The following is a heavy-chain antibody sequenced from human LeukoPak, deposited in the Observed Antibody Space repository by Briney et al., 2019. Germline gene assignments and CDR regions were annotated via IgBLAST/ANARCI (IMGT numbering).Heavy chain of an antibody. CDR1: GHSIINSYY. CDR3: ARAVDSSAFSSFQH. Sequence: SETLSLTCTVSGHSIINSYYWGWIRQPPGKGLEWVGSIYHTGSTYYNPSLKSRVTISIDTSKNQFSLRLKSVTAADTAVYYCARAVDSSAFSSFQHWGQGALVTVSS. CDR2: IYHTGST. D-gene: IGHD3-22*01. J-gene: IGHJ1*01. V-gene: IGHV4-38-2*02.